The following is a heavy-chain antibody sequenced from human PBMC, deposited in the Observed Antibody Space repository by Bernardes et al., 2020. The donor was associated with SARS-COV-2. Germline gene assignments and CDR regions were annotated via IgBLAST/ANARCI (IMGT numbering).Heavy chain of an antibody. CDR3: ARGSCDFWSGSGACDY. Sequence: ASVKVSCKASGYTFTGYYMHWVRQAPGQGLEWMGWINPNSGGTNYAQKFQGWVTMTRDTSISTAYMELSRLRSDDTAVYYCARGSCDFWSGSGACDYWGQGTLVTVSS. J-gene: IGHJ4*02. D-gene: IGHD3-3*01. V-gene: IGHV1-2*04. CDR2: INPNSGGT. CDR1: GYTFTGYY.